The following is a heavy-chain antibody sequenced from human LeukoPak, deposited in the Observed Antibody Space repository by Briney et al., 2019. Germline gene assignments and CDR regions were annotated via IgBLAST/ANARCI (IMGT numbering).Heavy chain of an antibody. Sequence: GGSLRLSCAASGFTFSGSPILWVRQAPGKGLEWVGRIRSKADNYATAYAASVQGRCTISRDDSKSTAYLQLNSLKTEDTAVYYCTQSNYWGQGALVTVSS. CDR3: TQSNY. CDR1: GFTFSGSP. V-gene: IGHV3-73*01. CDR2: IRSKADNYAT. J-gene: IGHJ4*02.